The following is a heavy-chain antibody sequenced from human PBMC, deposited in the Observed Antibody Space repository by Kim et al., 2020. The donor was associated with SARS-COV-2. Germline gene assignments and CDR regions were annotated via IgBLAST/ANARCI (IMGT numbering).Heavy chain of an antibody. CDR1: GYTFTSYA. CDR3: ARDYDYYDSSGYPGGDAFDI. Sequence: ASVKVSCKASGYTFTSYAMHWVRQAPGQRLEWMGWINAGNGNTKYSQKFQGRVTITRDTSAGTAYMELSSLRSEDTAVYYCARDYDYYDSSGYPGGDAFDIWGQETMVTVSS. V-gene: IGHV1-3*01. CDR2: INAGNGNT. J-gene: IGHJ3*02. D-gene: IGHD3-22*01.